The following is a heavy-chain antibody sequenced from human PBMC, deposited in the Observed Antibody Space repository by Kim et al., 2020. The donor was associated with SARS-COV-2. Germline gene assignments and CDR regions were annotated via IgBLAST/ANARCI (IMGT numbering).Heavy chain of an antibody. CDR3: AKDHPHYDEDYTASDY. Sequence: GWSLRLSCAASGFTFSSYAMSWVRQAPGKGLEWVSAISGSGGSTYYADSVKGRFTISRDNSKNTLYLQMNSLRAEDTAVYYCAKDHPHYDEDYTASDYWGQGTLVTVSS. D-gene: IGHD3-16*01. CDR2: ISGSGGST. V-gene: IGHV3-23*01. CDR1: GFTFSSYA. J-gene: IGHJ4*02.